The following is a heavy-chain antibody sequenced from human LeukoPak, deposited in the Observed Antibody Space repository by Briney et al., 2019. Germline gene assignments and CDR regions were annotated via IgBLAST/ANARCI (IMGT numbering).Heavy chain of an antibody. CDR2: MHYTGST. V-gene: IGHV4-59*08. D-gene: IGHD1-26*01. CDR3: ARHQWVPAFDV. Sequence: ASETLSLTCTVSGDSISGFYWNWIRQSPGKGLEWIGYMHYTGSTNSNPSLKSRVSITVDTSRNEFSLKLSSMTAADTAVYYCARHQWVPAFDVWGHGTMVTVSS. J-gene: IGHJ3*01. CDR1: GDSISGFY.